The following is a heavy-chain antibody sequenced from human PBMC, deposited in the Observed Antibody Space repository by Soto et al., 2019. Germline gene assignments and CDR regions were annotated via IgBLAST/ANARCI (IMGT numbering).Heavy chain of an antibody. CDR1: GFTFRSFG. V-gene: IGHV3-33*08. Sequence: GGSLRLSCAASGFTFRSFGMNWVRQAPGKGLEWVAVIWYDGSNKYYADSVKGRFTISRDNSKNTLYLQMNSLRAEDTAVYYCASLSDAFDIWGQGTMVTVSS. J-gene: IGHJ3*02. CDR3: ASLSDAFDI. CDR2: IWYDGSNK.